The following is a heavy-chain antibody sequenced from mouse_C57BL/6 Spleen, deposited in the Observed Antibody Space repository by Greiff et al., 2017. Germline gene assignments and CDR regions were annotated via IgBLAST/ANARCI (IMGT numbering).Heavy chain of an antibody. D-gene: IGHD2-4*01. Sequence: QVQLQQSGAELVKPGASVKISCKASGYAFSSYWMNWVKQRPGKGLEWIGQIYPGDGDTNYNGKFKGKATLTADKSSSTAYMQLSSLTSEDSAVYFCARWDDYDGPDYWGQGTTLTVSS. CDR2: IYPGDGDT. CDR1: GYAFSSYW. CDR3: ARWDDYDGPDY. J-gene: IGHJ2*01. V-gene: IGHV1-80*01.